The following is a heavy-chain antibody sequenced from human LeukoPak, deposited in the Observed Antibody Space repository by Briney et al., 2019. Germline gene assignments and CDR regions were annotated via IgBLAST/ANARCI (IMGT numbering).Heavy chain of an antibody. J-gene: IGHJ4*02. Sequence: SETLSLTCSVSGGSISTYYWSWIRQPPGKGLEWIGYIYYSGSTNYNPSLKSRVTISVDTSNNQFSLNLNSVTAADTAVYYCARYEQQLVLGYFDYWGQGTLVTVSS. V-gene: IGHV4-59*01. CDR1: GGSISTYY. D-gene: IGHD6-13*01. CDR3: ARYEQQLVLGYFDY. CDR2: IYYSGST.